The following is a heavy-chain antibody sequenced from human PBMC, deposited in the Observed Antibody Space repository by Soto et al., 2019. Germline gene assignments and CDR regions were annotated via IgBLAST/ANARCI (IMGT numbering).Heavy chain of an antibody. V-gene: IGHV1-69*04. J-gene: IGHJ5*02. D-gene: IGHD6-13*01. CDR1: GGAFSSYT. CDR2: IIPILGIA. CDR3: ARDMGPYSSSWFDP. Sequence: SVKVSCKASGGAFSSYTISWVRQAPGQGLEWMGRIIPILGIANYAQKFQGRVTITADKSTSTAYMELSSLRSEDTAVYYCARDMGPYSSSWFDPWGQGTLVTVSS.